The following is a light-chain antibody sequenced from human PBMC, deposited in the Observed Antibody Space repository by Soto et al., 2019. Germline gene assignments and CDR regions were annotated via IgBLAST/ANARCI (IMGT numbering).Light chain of an antibody. CDR3: QQRSNWPIT. CDR2: GAS. Sequence: EIVLTQSPATLSLSPGERATLSCRASETIRNLLAWYQQRPGQAPRLLIHGASSRPTDIPARFSGSGSGTDFTLTISSLEPEDFALYYCQQRSNWPITFGQGTRLEIK. CDR1: ETIRNL. V-gene: IGKV3-11*01. J-gene: IGKJ5*01.